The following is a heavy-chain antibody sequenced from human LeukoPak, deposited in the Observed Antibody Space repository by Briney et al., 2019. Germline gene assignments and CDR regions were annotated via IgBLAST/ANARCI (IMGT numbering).Heavy chain of an antibody. Sequence: GRSLRLSCAASGFTFSSYGMHWVRQAPGKGLEWVAVIWYDGSNKYCADSVKGRFTISRDNSKNTLYLQMNSLRAEDTAVYYCAKAPSHYYDSSGYYSLVTWGQGTLVTVSS. CDR3: AKAPSHYYDSSGYYSLVT. J-gene: IGHJ5*02. V-gene: IGHV3-33*06. CDR1: GFTFSSYG. CDR2: IWYDGSNK. D-gene: IGHD3-22*01.